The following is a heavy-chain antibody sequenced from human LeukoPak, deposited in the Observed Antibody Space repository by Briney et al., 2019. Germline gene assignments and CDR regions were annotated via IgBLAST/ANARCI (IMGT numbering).Heavy chain of an antibody. V-gene: IGHV3-21*01. Sequence: PGGSLRLSCAASGFTFSSYSMHWVRQAPGKGLEWVSAISSSSSYIYYADSVKGRFTISRDNAKNSLYLQMNSLRAEDTAVYYCARDFYDFWSGYSFGLDYWGQGTLVTVSS. CDR3: ARDFYDFWSGYSFGLDY. J-gene: IGHJ4*02. D-gene: IGHD3-3*01. CDR2: ISSSSSYI. CDR1: GFTFSSYS.